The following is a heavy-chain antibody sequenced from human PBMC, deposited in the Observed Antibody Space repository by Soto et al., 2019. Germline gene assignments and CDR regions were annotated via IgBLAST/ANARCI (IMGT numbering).Heavy chain of an antibody. CDR3: SRGDDTKRGLTTYYAMDV. CDR2: IIPVFGTP. Sequence: QVQLVQSGAEVKKPGSSVKVSCKASGGSLSNYGISWVRQAPGQGLEWMGAIIPVFGTPNYAQKLQDRVTITADESTTTVYMEVRSLTSEDTAVYYCSRGDDTKRGLTTYYAMDVWGQGTTVTVSS. J-gene: IGHJ6*02. D-gene: IGHD4-17*01. CDR1: GGSLSNYG. V-gene: IGHV1-69*12.